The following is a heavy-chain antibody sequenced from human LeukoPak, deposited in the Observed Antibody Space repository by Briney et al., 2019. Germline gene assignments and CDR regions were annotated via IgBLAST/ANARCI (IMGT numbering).Heavy chain of an antibody. CDR2: IYYSGST. J-gene: IGHJ4*02. CDR3: ARRTVAGNDY. Sequence: PSETLSLTCTVSGDSIISYYWSWIRPPPGKGLEWIGYIYYSGSTNYNPSLKSRVTISVDTSKNQFSLKLSSVTAADTAGYYCARRTVAGNDYWGQGTLVTVSS. CDR1: GDSIISYY. D-gene: IGHD6-19*01. V-gene: IGHV4-59*01.